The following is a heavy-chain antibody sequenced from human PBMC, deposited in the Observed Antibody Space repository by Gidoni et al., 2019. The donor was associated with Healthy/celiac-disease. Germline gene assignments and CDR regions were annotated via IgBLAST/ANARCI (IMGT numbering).Heavy chain of an antibody. CDR3: TTSSDYYGSGSYYTYDY. CDR2: SKSKTDGGTT. CDR1: GFTFSNAW. J-gene: IGHJ4*02. D-gene: IGHD3-10*01. Sequence: GFTFSNAWMSWVRQAPGKGLEWVGRSKSKTDGGTTDYAAPVKGRFTISRDDSKNTLYLQMTSLKTEDTAVYYCTTSSDYYGSGSYYTYDYWGQGTLVTVSS. V-gene: IGHV3-15*01.